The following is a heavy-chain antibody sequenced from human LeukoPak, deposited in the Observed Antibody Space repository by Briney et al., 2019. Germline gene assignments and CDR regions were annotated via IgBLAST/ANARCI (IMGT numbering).Heavy chain of an antibody. D-gene: IGHD2-15*01. Sequence: GGSLRLSCAASGFMFSSNWMSWGRLAPGKGLEWVSAISNNGGYTYYADSVQGRFTISRDNSKSTLCLQMNSLRAEDTAVYYCAKQLGYCSDGSCYFPYWGQGTLVTVSS. V-gene: IGHV3-23*01. J-gene: IGHJ4*02. CDR1: GFMFSSNW. CDR3: AKQLGYCSDGSCYFPY. CDR2: ISNNGGYT.